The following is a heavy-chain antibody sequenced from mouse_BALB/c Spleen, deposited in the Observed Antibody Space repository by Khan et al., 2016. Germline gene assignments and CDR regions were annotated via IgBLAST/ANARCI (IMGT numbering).Heavy chain of an antibody. Sequence: QVQLQQPGAELMKPGASVKISCKATGYTFSSYWIEWVKQRPGHGLEWIGEILPGSGSTNYNEKFKGKATFTADTSSNPAYMQLSSLTSEDSAVYSCASHCYVSRSFAYWGQGTLVTVSA. CDR2: ILPGSGST. CDR1: GYTFSSYW. J-gene: IGHJ3*01. CDR3: ASHCYVSRSFAY. D-gene: IGHD1-1*01. V-gene: IGHV1-9*01.